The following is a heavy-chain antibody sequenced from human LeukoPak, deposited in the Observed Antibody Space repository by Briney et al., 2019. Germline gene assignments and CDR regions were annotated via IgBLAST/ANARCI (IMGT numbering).Heavy chain of an antibody. Sequence: GGSLRLSCAASGFTFSDYYMSWIRQAPGKGLEWVSDISGSGDSKFYADSVKGRFTISRDNAKKSLYLQMNSLRAEDTAVHYCVRRTYSNYFFDYWGQGTQVTVSS. J-gene: IGHJ4*02. D-gene: IGHD4-11*01. CDR1: GFTFSDYY. CDR2: ISGSGDSK. CDR3: VRRTYSNYFFDY. V-gene: IGHV3-11*01.